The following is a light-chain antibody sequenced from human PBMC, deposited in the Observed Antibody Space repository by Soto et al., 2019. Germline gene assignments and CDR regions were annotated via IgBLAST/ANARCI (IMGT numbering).Light chain of an antibody. Sequence: DIQMTQSPSTLSASVGDRVTIACRASQSIDSWLAWYQQKPGKAPKFLIYDASDVESGVPSRFIGSGSGTEFTLTISSLQPDDFATYYCQQYRGKPFTFGQGTKVEIK. J-gene: IGKJ2*01. CDR1: QSIDSW. V-gene: IGKV1-5*01. CDR2: DAS. CDR3: QQYRGKPFT.